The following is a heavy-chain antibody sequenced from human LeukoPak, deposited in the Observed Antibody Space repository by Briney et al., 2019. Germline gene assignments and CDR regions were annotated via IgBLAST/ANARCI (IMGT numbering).Heavy chain of an antibody. D-gene: IGHD3-3*01. CDR2: FNAGNGNT. CDR1: GYTFTSYA. CDR3: AKDRNQYITIAPDY. Sequence: ASVKVSCKASGYTFTSYAMHWVRQAPGQRLEWMGWFNAGNGNTRYSQNFQGRVTITGDTSASIAYMELRSLRSEDTAVYYCAKDRNQYITIAPDYWGQGTLVTVSS. V-gene: IGHV1-3*01. J-gene: IGHJ4*02.